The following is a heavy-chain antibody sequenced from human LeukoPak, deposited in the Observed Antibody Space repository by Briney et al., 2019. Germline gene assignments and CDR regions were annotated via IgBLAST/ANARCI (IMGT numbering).Heavy chain of an antibody. Sequence: GGSLRLSCAASGFTSVSGFTFSNAWMSWVRQAPGKGLEWVSAISGSGGSTYYADSVKGRFTISRDNSKNTLYLQMNSLRAEDTAVYYCANLDYGDYSSDYWGQGTLVTVSS. CDR1: GFTSVSGFTFSNAW. CDR3: ANLDYGDYSSDY. J-gene: IGHJ4*02. V-gene: IGHV3-23*01. D-gene: IGHD4-17*01. CDR2: ISGSGGST.